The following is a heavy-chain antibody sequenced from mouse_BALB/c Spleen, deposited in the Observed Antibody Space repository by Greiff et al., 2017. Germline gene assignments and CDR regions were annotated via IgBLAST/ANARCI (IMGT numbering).Heavy chain of an antibody. V-gene: IGHV5-6*01. CDR2: ISSGGSYT. CDR3: ARQDRRFAY. J-gene: IGHJ3*01. Sequence: EVNVVESGGDLVKPGGSLKLSCAASGFTFSSYGMSWVRQTPDKRLEWVATISSGGSYTYYPDSVKGRFTISRDNAKNTLYLQMSSLKSEDTAMYYCARQDRRFAYWGQGTLVTVSA. CDR1: GFTFSSYG.